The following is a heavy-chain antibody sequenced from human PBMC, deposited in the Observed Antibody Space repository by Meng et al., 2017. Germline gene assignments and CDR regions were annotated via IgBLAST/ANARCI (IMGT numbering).Heavy chain of an antibody. V-gene: IGHV4-59*01. Sequence: SETLSLTCTASGGSISSYYWSWIRQPPGKGLEWIGYIYYSGSTNYNPSLKSRVTISVDTSKNQFSLKLSSVTAADTAVYYCARGYYYGSGSNFDYWGQGTLVTVSS. CDR3: ARGYYYGSGSNFDY. J-gene: IGHJ4*02. CDR1: GGSISSYY. D-gene: IGHD3-10*01. CDR2: IYYSGST.